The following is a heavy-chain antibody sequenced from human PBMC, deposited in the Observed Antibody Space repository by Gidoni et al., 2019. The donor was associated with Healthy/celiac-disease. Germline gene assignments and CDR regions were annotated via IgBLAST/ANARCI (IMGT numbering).Heavy chain of an antibody. CDR1: GFTFSSYA. CDR2: ISYDGSDK. Sequence: QVQLVESGGGVVQPGRSLRLSCAASGFTFSSYALYWVRQAPGKGLEWVAVISYDGSDKYYADSVKGRFTISRDNSKNTLYLQMNSLRAEDTAVYYCASIISSSGWSLRGYYYGMDVWGQGTTVTVSS. V-gene: IGHV3-30*04. CDR3: ASIISSSGWSLRGYYYGMDV. D-gene: IGHD6-19*01. J-gene: IGHJ6*02.